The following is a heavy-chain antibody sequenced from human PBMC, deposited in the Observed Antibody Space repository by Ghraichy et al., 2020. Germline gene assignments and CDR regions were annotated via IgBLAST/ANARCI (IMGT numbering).Heavy chain of an antibody. J-gene: IGHJ5*02. CDR3: ARSGYGSGSYYRRGNWFDP. V-gene: IGHV4-31*03. Sequence: SKTLSLTCTVSGGSISSGGYYWSWIRQHPGKGLEWIGYIYYSGSTYYNPSLKSRVTISVDTSKNQFSLKLSSVTAADTAVYYCARSGYGSGSYYRRGNWFDPWGQGTLVTVSS. D-gene: IGHD3-10*01. CDR1: GGSISSGGYY. CDR2: IYYSGST.